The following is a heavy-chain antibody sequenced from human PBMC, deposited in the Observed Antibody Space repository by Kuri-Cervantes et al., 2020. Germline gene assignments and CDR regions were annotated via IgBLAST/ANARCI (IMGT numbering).Heavy chain of an antibody. J-gene: IGHJ4*02. CDR1: GFTFSDRW. Sequence: GGSLRPSCPASGFTFSDRWTNWDRQVPGKGLGWVAIIKKDGSETYYVDSVKGRFTISRDNARNSLFLQMIGLRGTDTALYYCVSGAVFVFDYWGQGTLVTVSS. CDR3: VSGAVFVFDY. V-gene: IGHV3-7*01. D-gene: IGHD5-12*01. CDR2: IKKDGSET.